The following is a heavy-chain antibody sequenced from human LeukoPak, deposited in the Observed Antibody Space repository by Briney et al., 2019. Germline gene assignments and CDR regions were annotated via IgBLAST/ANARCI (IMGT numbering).Heavy chain of an antibody. CDR1: GFTFSDYY. V-gene: IGHV3-11*01. CDR2: ISSSGSTI. Sequence: PGRSLRLSCAASGFTFSDYYMSWIRQAPGKGLEWVSYISSSGSTIYYADSVKGRFTISRDNAKDSLYLQMNSLRAEDTAVYYCARAVAGTNYFDYWGQGTLVTVSS. D-gene: IGHD6-19*01. CDR3: ARAVAGTNYFDY. J-gene: IGHJ4*02.